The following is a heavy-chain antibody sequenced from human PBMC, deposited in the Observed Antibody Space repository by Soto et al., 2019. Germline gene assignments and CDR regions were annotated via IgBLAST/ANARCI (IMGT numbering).Heavy chain of an antibody. Sequence: QLQLQESGPGLVKPSETLALTCTVSVGSISSSSYYWGWIRQPPGKGLEWIGSIYYSGSTYYNPSLKSRVTISVDTSKNQFPLKLSSVTAADTAVYYCARHSPPYCSSTSCHDSWGQGTLVTVSS. V-gene: IGHV4-39*01. D-gene: IGHD2-2*01. CDR2: IYYSGST. J-gene: IGHJ4*02. CDR1: VGSISSSSYY. CDR3: ARHSPPYCSSTSCHDS.